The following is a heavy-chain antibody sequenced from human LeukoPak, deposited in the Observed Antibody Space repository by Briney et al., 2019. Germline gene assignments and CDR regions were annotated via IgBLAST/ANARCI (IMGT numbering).Heavy chain of an antibody. CDR3: ASDAFYDSGGYYYY. CDR1: GGSISSYY. Sequence: SETLSPTCTVSGGSISSYYWSWIRQPAGKGLEWIGRMSTSGNTDYNPYIKSRVTMSVDMSKKQFSLKLSSVTAADTAVYYCASDAFYDSGGYYYYWGQGTLVTVSS. CDR2: MSTSGNT. V-gene: IGHV4-4*07. J-gene: IGHJ4*02. D-gene: IGHD3-22*01.